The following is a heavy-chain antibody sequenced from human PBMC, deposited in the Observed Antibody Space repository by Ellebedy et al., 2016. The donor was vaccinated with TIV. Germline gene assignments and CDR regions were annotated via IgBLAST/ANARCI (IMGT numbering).Heavy chain of an antibody. V-gene: IGHV3-48*03. CDR2: ISDTGNTI. CDR1: GFTFSTYG. J-gene: IGHJ4*02. D-gene: IGHD6-19*01. Sequence: PGGSLRLSCVASGFTFSTYGMHWVRQAPGKGLEWVSYISDTGNTIYYADSVKGRFTISRDNGKNSLYLQMNSLRAEDTAVYYCAREGGIAVAANIDYWGQGTLVTVSS. CDR3: AREGGIAVAANIDY.